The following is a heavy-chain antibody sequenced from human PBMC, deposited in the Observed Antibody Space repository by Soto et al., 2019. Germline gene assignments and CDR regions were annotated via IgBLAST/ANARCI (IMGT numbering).Heavy chain of an antibody. CDR1: GYTFTDSA. J-gene: IGHJ4*02. CDR3: AKGSRMWTPDS. V-gene: IGHV1-3*01. D-gene: IGHD2-21*01. CDR2: IAPHNGNT. Sequence: GASVKVSCKTSGYTFTDSAIHWVRQAPGQSLEWMGWIAPHNGNTKFSQQFQGRVTITVDTSATTAYMELTSLRSEDTAVYYCAKGSRMWTPDSWGQGTLVTVSS.